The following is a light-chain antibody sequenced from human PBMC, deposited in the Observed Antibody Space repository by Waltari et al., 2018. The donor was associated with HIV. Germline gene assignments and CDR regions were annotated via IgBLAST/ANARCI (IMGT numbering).Light chain of an antibody. CDR3: QQSYTTPRT. J-gene: IGKJ1*01. CDR1: QNINTS. CDR2: AAS. V-gene: IGKV1-39*01. Sequence: IKLTQSPCSLSASVGDRVTLACRSSQNINTSLSWYQQTLGKAPKVLIFAASNLQTGVPSRFSGSGSGTVFALTISDLQREDFATYYCQQSYTTPRTFGQGTKVEIK.